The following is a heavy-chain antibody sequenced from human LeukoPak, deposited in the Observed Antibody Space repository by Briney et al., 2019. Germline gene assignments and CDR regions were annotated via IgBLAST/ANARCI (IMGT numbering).Heavy chain of an antibody. CDR1: GFTFSSYG. CDR2: IWYDGSNK. Sequence: GGSLRLSCAASGFTFSSYGMLWVRQAPGKGLEWVAVIWYDGSNKYYADSVKGRFTISRDNSKNTLCLQMNSLRAEDTAVYYCARAGYSSGWSDYWGQGTLVTVSS. J-gene: IGHJ4*02. D-gene: IGHD6-19*01. V-gene: IGHV3-33*01. CDR3: ARAGYSSGWSDY.